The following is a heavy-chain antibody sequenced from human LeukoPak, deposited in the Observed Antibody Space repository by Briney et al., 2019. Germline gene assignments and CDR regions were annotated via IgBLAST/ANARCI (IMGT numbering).Heavy chain of an antibody. D-gene: IGHD2-2*01. V-gene: IGHV1-18*01. CDR3: ARSPGISTSYYYYYYMDV. CDR1: GYTFTSYG. Sequence: ASVKVSCKASGYTFTSYGISWVRQAPGQGLEWMGWISAYNGNTNYAQKLQGRVTMTTGTSTSTAYMELRSLRSDDTAVYYCARSPGISTSYYYYYYMDVWGKGTMVTVSS. CDR2: ISAYNGNT. J-gene: IGHJ6*03.